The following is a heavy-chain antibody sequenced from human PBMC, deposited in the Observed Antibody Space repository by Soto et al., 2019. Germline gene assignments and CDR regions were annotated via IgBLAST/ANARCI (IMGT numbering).Heavy chain of an antibody. CDR1: GFTFSSYA. V-gene: IGHV3-23*01. J-gene: IGHJ4*02. Sequence: GGSLRLSCAASGFTFSSYAMSWVRQAPGKGLEWVSAISGSGGSTYYADSVKGRFTISRDNSKNTLYLQMNSLRAEDTAVYYCAIFGWPHVEFDYWGQGTLVTVSS. CDR3: AIFGWPHVEFDY. CDR2: ISGSGGST. D-gene: IGHD6-19*01.